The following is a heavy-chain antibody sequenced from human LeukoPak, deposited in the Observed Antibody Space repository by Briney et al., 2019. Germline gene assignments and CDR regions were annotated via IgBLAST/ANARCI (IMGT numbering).Heavy chain of an antibody. D-gene: IGHD2-2*01. V-gene: IGHV3-23*01. Sequence: PGGSLRLSCAASGFTFSSYAMSWVRQAPGKGLEWVSAISGSGGSTYYADSVKGRFTISRDNSKNTLYLQMNSLRAEDMAVYYCAKDKFNQPEGLFDYWGQGTLVTVSS. CDR2: ISGSGGST. CDR1: GFTFSSYA. CDR3: AKDKFNQPEGLFDY. J-gene: IGHJ4*02.